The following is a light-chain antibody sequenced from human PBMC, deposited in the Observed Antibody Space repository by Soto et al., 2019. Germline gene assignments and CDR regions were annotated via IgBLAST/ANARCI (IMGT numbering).Light chain of an antibody. V-gene: IGLV1-40*01. CDR1: SSNIGAGFD. Sequence: QSVVTQPPSVSGAPGQRVTISCTGSSSNIGAGFDVHWYQLLPGTAPKLLIYGXXXRXXXXXXXXXGSKSDTSASLAITGLXXXXXXXYYCPSYDSSLSGSIFGGGTKLTVL. CDR2: GXX. J-gene: IGLJ2*01. CDR3: PSYDSSLSGSI.